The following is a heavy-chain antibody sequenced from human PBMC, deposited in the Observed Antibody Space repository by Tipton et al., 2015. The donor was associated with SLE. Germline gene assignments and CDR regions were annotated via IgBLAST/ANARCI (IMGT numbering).Heavy chain of an antibody. CDR3: AKGEDIVLMVYAGFDY. V-gene: IGHV3-23*01. D-gene: IGHD2-8*01. CDR1: GFTFSSYA. J-gene: IGHJ4*02. CDR2: ISGSGGST. Sequence: GSLRLSCAASGFTFSSYAMSWVRQAPGKGLEWVSAISGSGGSTYYADSVTGRFTISRDNSKNTLYLQMNSLRAEDTAVYYCAKGEDIVLMVYAGFDYWGQGTRAKVSS.